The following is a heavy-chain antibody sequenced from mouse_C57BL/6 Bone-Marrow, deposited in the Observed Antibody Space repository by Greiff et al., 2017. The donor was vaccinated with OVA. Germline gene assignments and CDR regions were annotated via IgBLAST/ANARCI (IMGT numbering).Heavy chain of an antibody. CDR3: ARVLYYYGSSPYYYAMDY. CDR2: IYPGGGYT. J-gene: IGHJ4*01. D-gene: IGHD1-1*01. V-gene: IGHV1-63*01. CDR1: GYTFTNYW. Sequence: VKLVEPGAELVRPGTSVKMSCKASGYTFTNYWIGWAKQRPGHGLEWIGDIYPGGGYTNYNEKFKGKATLTADKSSSTAYMQFSSLTSEDSAIYYCARVLYYYGSSPYYYAMDYWGQGTSVTVSS.